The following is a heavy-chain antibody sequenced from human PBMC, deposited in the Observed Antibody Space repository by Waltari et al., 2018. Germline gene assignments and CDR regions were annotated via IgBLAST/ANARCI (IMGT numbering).Heavy chain of an antibody. Sequence: QVQLVESGGGVVAPGGSLSLACAASGFTCRSYARPGVRPAPGKGLEWVAVISYDGSNKYYADSVKGRFTISRDNSKNTLYLQMNSLRAEDTAVYYCAGSIYSYGPWGQGTLVTVSS. J-gene: IGHJ5*02. CDR2: ISYDGSNK. CDR3: AGSIYSYGP. V-gene: IGHV3-30-3*01. CDR1: GFTCRSYA. D-gene: IGHD5-18*01.